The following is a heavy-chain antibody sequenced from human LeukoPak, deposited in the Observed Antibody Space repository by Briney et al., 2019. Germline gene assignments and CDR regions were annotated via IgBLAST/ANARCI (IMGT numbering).Heavy chain of an antibody. CDR2: ISAYNGNT. Sequence: GASVKVSCKASGYTFTSYGISWVRQAPGQGLEWMGWISAYNGNTNYAQKLQGRVTMTTDTSTSTAYMELRSLRSDDTAVYYCARDRPDIVVVVAPPVTGSAFDIWGQGTMVTVSS. J-gene: IGHJ3*02. V-gene: IGHV1-18*01. D-gene: IGHD2-15*01. CDR3: ARDRPDIVVVVAPPVTGSAFDI. CDR1: GYTFTSYG.